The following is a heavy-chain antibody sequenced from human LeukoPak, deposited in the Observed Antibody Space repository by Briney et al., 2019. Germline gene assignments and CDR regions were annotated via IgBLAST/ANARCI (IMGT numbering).Heavy chain of an antibody. V-gene: IGHV3-48*01. CDR2: ISSSTSHI. CDR3: ARSAGTYLRYDAFDI. CDR1: GFPFDDYS. J-gene: IGHJ3*02. D-gene: IGHD3-10*01. Sequence: PGGPLRLSCEASGFPFDDYSMNWVRQAPGKGLEWVSYISSSTSHIYYADSVTGRFTLSRDNAKNSLYLQMNSLRAEDTAVYYCARSAGTYLRYDAFDIWGQGTMVTVSS.